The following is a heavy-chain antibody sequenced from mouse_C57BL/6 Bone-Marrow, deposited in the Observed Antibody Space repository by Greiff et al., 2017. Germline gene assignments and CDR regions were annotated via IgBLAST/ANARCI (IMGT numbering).Heavy chain of an antibody. J-gene: IGHJ3*01. CDR3: ARGDVYYDYLAGFAC. Sequence: QVQLQQPGAELVMPGASVKLSCKASGYTFTSYWMHWVKQRPGQGLEWIGEIDPSDSYTNYNQKFKGKSTLTVDKSSSTAYMQLSSLTSEDSAVYYCARGDVYYDYLAGFACWGQGTLVTVSA. CDR1: GYTFTSYW. CDR2: IDPSDSYT. V-gene: IGHV1-69*01. D-gene: IGHD2-4*01.